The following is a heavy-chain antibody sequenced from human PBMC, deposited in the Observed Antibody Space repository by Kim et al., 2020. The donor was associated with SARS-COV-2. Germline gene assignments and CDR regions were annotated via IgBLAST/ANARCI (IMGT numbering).Heavy chain of an antibody. CDR2: IDPSDSYT. V-gene: IGHV5-10-1*01. J-gene: IGHJ6*02. Sequence: GESLKISCKGSGYSFTSYWISWVRQMPGKGLEWMGRIDPSDSYTNYSPSFQGHVTISADKSISTAYLQWSSLKASDTAMYYCARHATQQLVGPWYYYGMDVWGQGTTVTVSS. D-gene: IGHD6-13*01. CDR3: ARHATQQLVGPWYYYGMDV. CDR1: GYSFTSYW.